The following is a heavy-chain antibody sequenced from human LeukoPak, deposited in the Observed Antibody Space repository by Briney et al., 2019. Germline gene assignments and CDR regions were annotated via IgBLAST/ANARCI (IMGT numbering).Heavy chain of an antibody. CDR2: ISSSSSYI. Sequence: GGSLRLSCAASGFTFSSYSMNWVRQAPGKGLEWVSSISSSSSYIYYADSVKGRFTISRDNAKNSLYLQMNSLRAEDTAVYYCARARRTYYYDSSGYSSSFDYWGQGTLVTVSS. D-gene: IGHD3-22*01. J-gene: IGHJ4*02. CDR3: ARARRTYYYDSSGYSSSFDY. V-gene: IGHV3-21*01. CDR1: GFTFSSYS.